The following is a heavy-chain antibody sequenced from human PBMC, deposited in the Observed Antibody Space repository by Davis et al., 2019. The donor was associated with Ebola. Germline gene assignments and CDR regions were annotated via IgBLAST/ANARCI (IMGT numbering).Heavy chain of an antibody. CDR2: ITWNSGHI. CDR1: GFIFDDYA. CDR3: AKGTAWTMDRYFDH. D-gene: IGHD4/OR15-4a*01. Sequence: SLKISCAASGFIFDDYAMHWVRQAPGKGLEWVSGITWNSGHIEYADSVKGRFTISRDNARNSLFLQMNSLRDEDTAFYYCAKGTAWTMDRYFDHWGQGTLVTVSS. J-gene: IGHJ4*02. V-gene: IGHV3-9*01.